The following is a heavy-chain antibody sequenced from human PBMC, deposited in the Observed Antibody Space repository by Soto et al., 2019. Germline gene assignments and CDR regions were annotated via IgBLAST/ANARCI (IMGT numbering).Heavy chain of an antibody. Sequence: SETLSLTCTVSGGSISSYYWSWIRQPPGKGLEWIGYIYYSGSTNYNPSLKSRVTISVDTSKNQFSLKLSSVTAADTAVYYCARDRGTMMADYWGQGTLVTVSS. CDR3: ARDRGTMMADY. V-gene: IGHV4-59*01. D-gene: IGHD3-22*01. CDR1: GGSISSYY. J-gene: IGHJ4*02. CDR2: IYYSGST.